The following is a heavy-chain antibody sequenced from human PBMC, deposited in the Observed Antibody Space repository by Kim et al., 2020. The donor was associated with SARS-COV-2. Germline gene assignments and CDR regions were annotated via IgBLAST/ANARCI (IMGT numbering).Heavy chain of an antibody. CDR3: ARRLGRPPLVRFDP. CDR1: GGSISSSSYY. Sequence: SETLSLTCTVSGGSISSSSYYWGWIRQPPGKGLEWIGSIYYSGSTYYNPSLKSRVTISVDTSKNQFSLKLSSVTAADTAVYYCARRLGRPPLVRFDPWGQGTLVTVSS. CDR2: IYYSGST. J-gene: IGHJ5*02. D-gene: IGHD3-10*01. V-gene: IGHV4-39*01.